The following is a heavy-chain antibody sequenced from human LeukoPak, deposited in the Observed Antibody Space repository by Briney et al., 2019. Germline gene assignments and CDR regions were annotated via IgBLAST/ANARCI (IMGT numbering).Heavy chain of an antibody. CDR2: IYYSGSN. CDR3: ARTPLHYYDSSLGYFDY. D-gene: IGHD3-22*01. J-gene: IGHJ4*02. V-gene: IGHV4-59*01. Sequence: PSETLSLTCAVSGGSISSYYWSWIRQPPGKGLEWVGYIYYSGSNNYNPSLKSRVTISVDTSKNQFSLKLSSVTAADTAVYYCARTPLHYYDSSLGYFDYWGQGTLVTVSS. CDR1: GGSISSYY.